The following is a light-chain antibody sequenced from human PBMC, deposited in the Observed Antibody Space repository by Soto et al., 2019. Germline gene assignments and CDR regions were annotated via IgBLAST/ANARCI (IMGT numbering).Light chain of an antibody. CDR2: DVS. CDR3: CSYAGSYIV. Sequence: QSVLTQPRSVSGSPGQSVTISCTGTSSDVGGYNYVSWYQQHPGKAPKLMIYDVSKRPSGVPDRFSGSKSGNTASLTISGLQAEVEADYYCCSYAGSYIVFGGGTQLTVL. V-gene: IGLV2-11*01. J-gene: IGLJ7*01. CDR1: SSDVGGYNY.